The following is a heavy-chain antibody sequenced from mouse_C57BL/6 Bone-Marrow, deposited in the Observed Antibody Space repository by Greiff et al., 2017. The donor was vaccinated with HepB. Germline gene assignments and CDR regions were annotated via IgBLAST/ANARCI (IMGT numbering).Heavy chain of an antibody. Sequence: QVQLQQSGPGLVAPSQSLSITCTVSGFSLTSYGVHWVRQPPGKGLEWLVVIWSDGSTTYNSALKSRLSISKDNSKSQVFLKMNSLQTDDTAMYYCARHGGGSDYPFAYWGQGTLVTVSA. J-gene: IGHJ3*01. V-gene: IGHV2-6-1*01. CDR3: ARHGGGSDYPFAY. D-gene: IGHD2-4*01. CDR1: GFSLTSYG. CDR2: IWSDGST.